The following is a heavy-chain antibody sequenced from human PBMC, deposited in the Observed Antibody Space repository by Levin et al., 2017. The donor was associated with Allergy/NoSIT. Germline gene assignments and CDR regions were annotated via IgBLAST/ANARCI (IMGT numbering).Heavy chain of an antibody. V-gene: IGHV3-74*01. Sequence: GGSLRLSCAASGFTFSNYYMHWVRQAPGKGLVWVSRVISDGSITDYADSVKGRFTISRDNARNTLYLQMNSLRAEDTAVYYCARGGCSSTSCLDNWGQGILVTVSA. CDR3: ARGGCSSTSCLDN. CDR2: VISDGSIT. CDR1: GFTFSNYY. D-gene: IGHD2-2*01. J-gene: IGHJ4*02.